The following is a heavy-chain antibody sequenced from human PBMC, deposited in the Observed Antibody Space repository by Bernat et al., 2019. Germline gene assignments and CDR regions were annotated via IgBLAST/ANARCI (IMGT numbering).Heavy chain of an antibody. CDR2: IWYDGSNK. Sequence: QVQLVESGGGVVQPGRSLRLSCAASGFTFRNYGMHWVRQAPGKGLEWVAVIWYDGSNKYYADSVEGRFTISKDNSRNTLYLQMDSLRAEDTAVYYCATAAPYYFAHWGQGTLVTVSS. CDR1: GFTFRNYG. CDR3: ATAAPYYFAH. J-gene: IGHJ4*02. V-gene: IGHV3-33*01.